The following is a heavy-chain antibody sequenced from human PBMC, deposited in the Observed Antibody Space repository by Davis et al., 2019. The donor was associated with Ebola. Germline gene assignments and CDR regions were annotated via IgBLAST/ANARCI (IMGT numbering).Heavy chain of an antibody. V-gene: IGHV3-15*01. Sequence: GESLKISCAASGFTFSSYWMSWVRQAPGKGLEWVGRIKSKTDGGTTDYAAPVKGRFTISRDDSKNTLYLQMNSLKTEDTAVYYCTARTSVTTNWGQGALVTVSS. CDR1: GFTFSSYW. J-gene: IGHJ4*02. CDR3: TARTSVTTN. D-gene: IGHD4-17*01. CDR2: IKSKTDGGTT.